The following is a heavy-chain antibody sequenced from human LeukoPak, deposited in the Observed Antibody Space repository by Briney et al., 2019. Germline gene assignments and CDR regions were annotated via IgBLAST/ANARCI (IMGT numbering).Heavy chain of an antibody. V-gene: IGHV3-23*01. CDR1: GFTFSSYA. CDR2: ISGSGGST. J-gene: IGHJ4*02. Sequence: QPGGSLRLPCAASGFTFSSYAMSWVRQAPGKWLEWVSAISGSGGSTYYADSVKGRFTISRDNSKNTLYLQMNSLRAEDPAVYYCAKDTSIGKYCTSGVCSPFDYWGQGTLVTVSS. CDR3: AKDTSIGKYCTSGVCSPFDY. D-gene: IGHD2-8*01.